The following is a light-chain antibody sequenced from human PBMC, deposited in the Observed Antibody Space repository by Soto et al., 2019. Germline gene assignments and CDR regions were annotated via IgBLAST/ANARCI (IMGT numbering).Light chain of an antibody. J-gene: IGLJ1*01. Sequence: QTVVTQEPSFSVSPGGTVTLTSGLTSGSVSTGYHPSWYQQTPGQAPRTLIYSTNTRSSGVPDRFSGSILGNKAALTIAGAQADDESDYYCVLYMGGGSYVFGTGTKLTVL. CDR1: SGSVSTGYH. CDR2: STN. V-gene: IGLV8-61*01. CDR3: VLYMGGGSYV.